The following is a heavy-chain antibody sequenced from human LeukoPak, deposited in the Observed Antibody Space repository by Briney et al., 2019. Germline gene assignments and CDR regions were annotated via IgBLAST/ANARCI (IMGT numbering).Heavy chain of an antibody. CDR3: AKAAQRGFDYSNSLEY. CDR2: IWSDATNQ. V-gene: IGHV3-33*06. D-gene: IGHD4-11*01. CDR1: GFTFSHFG. J-gene: IGHJ4*02. Sequence: GTSLTLSCETSGFTFSHFGMHCVRQAPGKGLEWVAAIWSDATNQYYADSVKGPFTISRDNFKRTVSLEMNSLRAEDTAVYYCAKAAQRGFDYSNSLEYWGQGSLVIVSS.